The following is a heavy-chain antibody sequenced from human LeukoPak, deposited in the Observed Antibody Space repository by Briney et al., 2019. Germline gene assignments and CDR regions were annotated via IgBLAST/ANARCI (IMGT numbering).Heavy chain of an antibody. CDR2: IRYDGSNK. D-gene: IGHD3-3*01. J-gene: IGHJ6*03. V-gene: IGHV3-30*02. CDR3: AREGGMEWLLVCMDV. CDR1: GFTFSSYG. Sequence: GGSLRLSCAASGFTFSSYGMHWVRQAPGKGLEWVAFIRYDGSNKYYADSVKGRFTISRDNSKNTLYLQMNSLRAEDTAVYYCAREGGMEWLLVCMDVWGKGTTVTVSS.